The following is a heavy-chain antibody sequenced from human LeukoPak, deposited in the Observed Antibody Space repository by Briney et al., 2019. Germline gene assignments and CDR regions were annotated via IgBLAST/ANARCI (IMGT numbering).Heavy chain of an antibody. V-gene: IGHV4-31*03. Sequence: PSETLSLTCTVSGGSISSGGYYWSWIHQHPGKGLEWIWYIYYSGSTYYNPSLKSRVTISVDTSKNQFSLKLSSVTAADTAVYYCARGGQITIFGVVTRPNWFDPWGQGTLVTVSS. CDR3: ARGGQITIFGVVTRPNWFDP. CDR1: GGSISSGGYY. D-gene: IGHD3-3*01. J-gene: IGHJ5*02. CDR2: IYYSGST.